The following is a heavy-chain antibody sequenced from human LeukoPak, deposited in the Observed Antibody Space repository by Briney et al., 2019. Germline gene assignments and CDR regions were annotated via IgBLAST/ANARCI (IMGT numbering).Heavy chain of an antibody. D-gene: IGHD3-10*01. CDR2: IKSKIDGGTT. Sequence: GRSLRLSCAASGFTFSNAWMSWVRQAPGKGLEWVGRIKSKIDGGTTDYAAPVKGRFTISRDDSKNTLYLQMNSLKTEDTAVYYCTTAVRFGDLIFDYWGQGALVTVSS. CDR1: GFTFSNAW. J-gene: IGHJ4*02. V-gene: IGHV3-15*01. CDR3: TTAVRFGDLIFDY.